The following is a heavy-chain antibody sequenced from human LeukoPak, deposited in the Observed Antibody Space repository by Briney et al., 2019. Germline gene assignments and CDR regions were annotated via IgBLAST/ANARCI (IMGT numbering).Heavy chain of an antibody. D-gene: IGHD3-10*01. CDR1: GGSVSSGGYS. Sequence: PSETLSLTCAVSGGSVSSGGYSWSWIRQPPGKGLEWIGYIYHSGSTYYNPSLKSRVTISVDRSKNQFSLKLSSVTAADTAVYYCARSPLWFGESYYFDYWGQGTLVTVSS. CDR2: IYHSGST. J-gene: IGHJ4*02. V-gene: IGHV4-30-2*01. CDR3: ARSPLWFGESYYFDY.